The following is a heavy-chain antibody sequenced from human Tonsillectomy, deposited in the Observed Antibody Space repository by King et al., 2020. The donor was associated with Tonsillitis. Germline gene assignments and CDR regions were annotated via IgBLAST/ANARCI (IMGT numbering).Heavy chain of an antibody. Sequence: VQLVESGGGLVQPGGSLRLSCAASGFIFSSHWMHWVRQVPGRGLVWVSRIISDGSSTSSADSVKGRFTISRDNAKNTLCLQMNSLRAEDTAVYYCARVVGYYQYYMDVWGKGTTVTVSS. CDR2: IISDGSST. CDR3: ARVVGYYQYYMDV. D-gene: IGHD6-6*01. J-gene: IGHJ6*03. CDR1: GFIFSSHW. V-gene: IGHV3-74*01.